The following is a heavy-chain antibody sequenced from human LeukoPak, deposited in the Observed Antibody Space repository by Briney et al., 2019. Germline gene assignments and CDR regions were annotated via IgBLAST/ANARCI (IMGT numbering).Heavy chain of an antibody. J-gene: IGHJ6*03. V-gene: IGHV1-69*13. CDR2: IIPTFGTA. CDR3: ARVKGYSNYVYYYYYMDV. D-gene: IGHD4-11*01. CDR1: GGTFSSYA. Sequence: SVKVSCKASGGTFSSYASSWLRQAPGQGLEWMGGIIPTFGTANYAQKFQGRVTITADESTSTAYMELSSLRSVDTAVYYCARVKGYSNYVYYYYYMDVWGKGTTVTVSS.